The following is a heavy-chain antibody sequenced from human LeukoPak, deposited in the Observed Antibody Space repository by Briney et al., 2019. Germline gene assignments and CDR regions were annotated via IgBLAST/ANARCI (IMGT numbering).Heavy chain of an antibody. D-gene: IGHD6-19*01. J-gene: IGHJ4*02. Sequence: PSETLSLTCAVYGGSFSGYYWSWIRQPPGKGLEWIGEINHSGSTNYNPSLKSRVTISVDTSKNQFSLKLSSVTAADTAVYYCARGQLQWLAYFDYWGQGTLVTVSS. V-gene: IGHV4-34*01. CDR3: ARGQLQWLAYFDY. CDR2: INHSGST. CDR1: GGSFSGYY.